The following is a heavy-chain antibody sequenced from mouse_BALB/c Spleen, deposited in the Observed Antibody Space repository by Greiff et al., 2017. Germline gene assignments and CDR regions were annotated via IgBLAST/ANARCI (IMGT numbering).Heavy chain of an antibody. Sequence: LQESGAELVRPGSSVKISCKASGYAFSSYWMNWVKQRPGQGLEWIGQIYPGDGDTNYNGKFKGKATLTADKSSSTAYMQLSSLTSEDSAVYVCARATMITGWFAYWGQGTLVTVSA. CDR3: ARATMITGWFAY. J-gene: IGHJ3*01. CDR2: IYPGDGDT. V-gene: IGHV1-80*01. D-gene: IGHD2-4*01. CDR1: GYAFSSYW.